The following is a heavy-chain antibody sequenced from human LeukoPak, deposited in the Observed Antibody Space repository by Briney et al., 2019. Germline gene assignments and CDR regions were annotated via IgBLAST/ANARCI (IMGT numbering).Heavy chain of an antibody. V-gene: IGHV4-4*09. CDR1: GGSISNYY. CDR3: ARAGRGYCGVTSCYLWDFEL. J-gene: IGHJ2*01. CDR2: ILSSGST. D-gene: IGHD2-2*01. Sequence: SETLSLTCTVSGGSISNYYWNWIRQPPGKGLEWIGYILSSGSTHHNPSLTSRISLSVDTSKNQFSLKLSSVTAADTAVYYCARAGRGYCGVTSCYLWDFELWGRGALVTVSP.